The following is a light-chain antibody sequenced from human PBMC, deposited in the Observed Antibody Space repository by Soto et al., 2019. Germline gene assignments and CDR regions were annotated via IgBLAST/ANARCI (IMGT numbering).Light chain of an antibody. J-gene: IGKJ1*01. CDR2: DAS. Sequence: DIQITQSPSTLSASVGDRVAITCRAIQSISSWLAWYWQKPGKAPKLLISDASSLKSGVPSRFRGSGAATECTRSISSLQPDDVETDYCQQYNSYSRTFGQGTKVDI. CDR1: QSISSW. CDR3: QQYNSYSRT. V-gene: IGKV1-5*01.